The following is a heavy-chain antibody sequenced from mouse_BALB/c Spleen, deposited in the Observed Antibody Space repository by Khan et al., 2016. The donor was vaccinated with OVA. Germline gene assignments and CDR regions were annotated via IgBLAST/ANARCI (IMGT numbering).Heavy chain of an antibody. CDR2: ISNLAYSI. CDR3: ARYWAMDY. D-gene: IGHD4-1*01. V-gene: IGHV5-15*02. Sequence: EVELVESGGGLVQPGGSRKLSCAASGFIFSDYGMAWVRQAPGKGPEWVAFISNLAYSIYYADTVTGRFTISRENVKNTLYLEMSSLRSEDTAMYYCARYWAMDYWGQGTSVTVSS. J-gene: IGHJ4*01. CDR1: GFIFSDYG.